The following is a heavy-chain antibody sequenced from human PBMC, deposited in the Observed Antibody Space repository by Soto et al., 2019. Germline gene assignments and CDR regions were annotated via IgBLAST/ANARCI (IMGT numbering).Heavy chain of an antibody. V-gene: IGHV1-46*01. CDR3: ARDRPPYYDSSGYYHLLGY. CDR1: GYTFTSYY. D-gene: IGHD3-22*01. CDR2: INPSGGST. Sequence: ASVKVSCKASGYTFTSYYMHWVRQAPGQGLEWMGIINPSGGSTSYAQKFQGRVTMTRDTSTSTVYMELSSLRSEDTAVYYGARDRPPYYDSSGYYHLLGYWGQGTLVTLSS. J-gene: IGHJ4*02.